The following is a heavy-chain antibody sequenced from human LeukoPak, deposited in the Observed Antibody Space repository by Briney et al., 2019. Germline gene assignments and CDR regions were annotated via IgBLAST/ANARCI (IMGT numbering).Heavy chain of an antibody. J-gene: IGHJ4*02. V-gene: IGHV3-21*01. CDR1: GFTFSSYS. CDR2: ISSSSSYI. CDR3: ARDRGYSSGWYSDDLNFDY. Sequence: GGSLRLSCAASGFTFSSYSMNWVRQAPGKGLEWVSSISSSSSYIYYADSVKGRFTISRDNSKNTLFLQMNSLRPEDTAVYYCARDRGYSSGWYSDDLNFDYWGQGTLVTVSS. D-gene: IGHD6-19*01.